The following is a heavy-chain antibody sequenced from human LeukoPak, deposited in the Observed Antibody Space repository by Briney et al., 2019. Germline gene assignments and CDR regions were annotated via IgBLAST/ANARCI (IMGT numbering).Heavy chain of an antibody. CDR1: GFTFDDYT. Sequence: GGSLRLSCAASGFTFDDYTMHWVRQAPGKGLEWVSLISWDGGSTYYADSVKGRFTTSRDNSKNSLYLQMNSLRTEDTALYYCAKPMAGYCSGGSCPLSYWGQGTLVTVSS. D-gene: IGHD2-15*01. CDR2: ISWDGGST. J-gene: IGHJ4*02. V-gene: IGHV3-43*01. CDR3: AKPMAGYCSGGSCPLSY.